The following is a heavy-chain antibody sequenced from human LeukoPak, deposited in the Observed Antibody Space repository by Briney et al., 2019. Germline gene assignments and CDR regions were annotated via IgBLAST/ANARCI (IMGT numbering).Heavy chain of an antibody. D-gene: IGHD2-15*01. CDR1: GFSFSSYS. V-gene: IGHV3-48*02. CDR2: ISSSTSII. J-gene: IGHJ4*02. Sequence: PGGSLRLSCAASGFSFSSYSMNWVRQAPGKGLQWVSYISSSTSIIYYADSVKGRFTISRDNAKNSLYLQMNSLRDEDTAVYYCERDGGKGGNSDYWGQGTLVTVSS. CDR3: ERDGGKGGNSDY.